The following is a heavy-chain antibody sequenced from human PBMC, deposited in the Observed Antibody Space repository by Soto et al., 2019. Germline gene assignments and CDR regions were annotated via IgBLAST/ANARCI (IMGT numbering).Heavy chain of an antibody. CDR1: GFTFRNYA. D-gene: IGHD6-13*01. V-gene: IGHV3-23*01. Sequence: GGSQRLSCAASGFTFRNYAVTWVRQAPGKGLEWVSTISGSGGSTYYADSVKGRFTISRDNSKNTLYLQMNSLRAEDTAVYYCAKDQGSSWYEIDYWGQGTLVTVSS. J-gene: IGHJ4*02. CDR2: ISGSGGST. CDR3: AKDQGSSWYEIDY.